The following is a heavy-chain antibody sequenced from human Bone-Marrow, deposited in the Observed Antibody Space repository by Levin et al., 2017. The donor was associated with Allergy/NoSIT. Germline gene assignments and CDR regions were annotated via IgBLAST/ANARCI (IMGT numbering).Heavy chain of an antibody. J-gene: IGHJ4*02. V-gene: IGHV4-59*01. D-gene: IGHD2-15*01. Sequence: SETLSLTCTVSGGSISSYYWSWIRQPPGKGLEWIGYIYYSGSTNYNPSLKSRVTISVDTSKNQFSLKLSSVTAADTAVYYCARVGYCSGGSCYPHSWSDYWGQGTLVTVSS. CDR3: ARVGYCSGGSCYPHSWSDY. CDR2: IYYSGST. CDR1: GGSISSYY.